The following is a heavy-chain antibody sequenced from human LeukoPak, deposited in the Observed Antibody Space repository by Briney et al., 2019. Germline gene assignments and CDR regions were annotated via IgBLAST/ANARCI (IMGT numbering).Heavy chain of an antibody. CDR1: GSSISSSSYY. CDR2: IYYSGST. CDR3: ARRYLIHDALPSDAFDI. Sequence: SETLSLTCTVSGSSISSSSYYWGWIRQPPGKGLEWIGSIYYSGSTYYNPSLKSRVTISVDTSKNQFSLKLSSVTAADTAVYYCARRYLIHDALPSDAFDIWGQGTMVTVSS. D-gene: IGHD1-26*01. V-gene: IGHV4-39*01. J-gene: IGHJ3*02.